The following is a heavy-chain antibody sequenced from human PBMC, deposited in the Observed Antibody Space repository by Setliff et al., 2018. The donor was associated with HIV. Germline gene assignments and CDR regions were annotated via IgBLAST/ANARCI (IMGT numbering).Heavy chain of an antibody. V-gene: IGHV1-18*01. CDR2: VNNYNGNT. D-gene: IGHD5-18*01. J-gene: IGHJ5*02. Sequence: GASVKVSCKASGFTSPNYGIIWVRQAPGQGLEWMGWVNNYNGNTNYAQKLQGRVNMTTDTSTRTAYMELRSLTSDDTAVYYCARGGGYSNWFDPWGQGTLVTVSS. CDR3: ARGGGYSNWFDP. CDR1: GFTSPNYG.